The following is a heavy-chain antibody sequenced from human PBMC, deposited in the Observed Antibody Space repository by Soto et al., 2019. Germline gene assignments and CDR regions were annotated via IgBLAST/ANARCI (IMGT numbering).Heavy chain of an antibody. Sequence: PSETLSLTCTVSGGSISSYYWSWIRQPAGKGLEWIGRIYTSGSTNYNPSLKSRVTMSVDTSKNQFSLKLSSVTAADTAVYYCARDRSGYYDSSGYYYSFDYWGQGTLVTVSS. CDR2: IYTSGST. D-gene: IGHD3-22*01. CDR3: ARDRSGYYDSSGYYYSFDY. CDR1: GGSISSYY. J-gene: IGHJ4*02. V-gene: IGHV4-4*07.